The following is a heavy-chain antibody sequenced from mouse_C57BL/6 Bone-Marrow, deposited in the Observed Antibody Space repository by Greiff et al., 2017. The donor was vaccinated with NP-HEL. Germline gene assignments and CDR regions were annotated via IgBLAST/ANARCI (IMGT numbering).Heavy chain of an antibody. CDR1: GYSITSGYY. J-gene: IGHJ3*01. D-gene: IGHD1-1*01. Sequence: EVKLQESGPGLVKPSQSLSLTCSVTGYSITSGYYWNWIRQFPGNKLEWMGYISYDGSNNYNPSLKNRISITRDTSKNQFFLKLNSVTTEDTATYYCARVNGSSYVSWFAYWGQGTLVTVSA. CDR2: ISYDGSN. CDR3: ARVNGSSYVSWFAY. V-gene: IGHV3-6*01.